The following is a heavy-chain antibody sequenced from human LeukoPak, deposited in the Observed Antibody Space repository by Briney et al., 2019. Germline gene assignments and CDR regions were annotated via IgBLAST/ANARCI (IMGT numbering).Heavy chain of an antibody. J-gene: IGHJ4*02. Sequence: GGSLRLSCAASGFTVSSNYMSWVRQAPGKGLEWVSVIYSGGSTYYADSVKGRFTISRDNSKNTLYLQMNSLRAEDTAVYYCASGLDCSSTSCYGELDYWGQGTLVTVSS. D-gene: IGHD2-2*01. V-gene: IGHV3-53*01. CDR1: GFTVSSNY. CDR3: ASGLDCSSTSCYGELDY. CDR2: IYSGGST.